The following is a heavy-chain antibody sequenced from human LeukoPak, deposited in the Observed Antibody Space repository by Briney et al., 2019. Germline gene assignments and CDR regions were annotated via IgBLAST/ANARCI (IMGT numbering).Heavy chain of an antibody. CDR1: GFTFSSYW. CDR2: IKHDGSGK. CDR3: ARGSVSMGSY. V-gene: IGHV3-7*01. Sequence: GGSLRLSCAASGFTFSSYWMSWVRQAPGRGLEWVANIKHDGSGKYYVDSVKGRFTVSRDNAKNSLYLQMNSLRAEDTAVYYCARGSVSMGSYWGQGTLVTVSS. J-gene: IGHJ4*02. D-gene: IGHD5/OR15-5a*01.